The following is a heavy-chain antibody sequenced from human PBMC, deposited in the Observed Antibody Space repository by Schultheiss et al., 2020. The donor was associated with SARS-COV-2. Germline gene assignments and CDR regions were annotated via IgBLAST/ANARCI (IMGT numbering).Heavy chain of an antibody. D-gene: IGHD7-27*01. CDR3: ARDLLGNYYYGMDV. J-gene: IGHJ6*02. CDR2: ISSSSSTI. Sequence: GGSLRLSCAASGFTFSSYAMSWVRQAPGKGLEWVSYISSSSSTIYYADSVKGRFTISRDNAKNSLYLQMNSLRAEDTAVYYCARDLLGNYYYGMDVWGQGTTVTVSS. V-gene: IGHV3-48*04. CDR1: GFTFSSYA.